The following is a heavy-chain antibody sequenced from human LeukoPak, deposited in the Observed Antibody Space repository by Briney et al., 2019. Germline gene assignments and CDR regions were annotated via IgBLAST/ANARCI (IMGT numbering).Heavy chain of an antibody. D-gene: IGHD6-13*01. J-gene: IGHJ3*02. CDR3: ARWRIAASRTKDDAFDI. Sequence: ASVKVSCKASGYTFTSYAMHWVRQAPGQRLEWMGWINAGNGNTKYSQNQGRVTITRDTSASTAYMELSSLRSEDTAVYYCARWRIAASRTKDDAFDIWGQGTMVTVSS. CDR2: INAGNGNT. CDR1: GYTFTSYA. V-gene: IGHV1-3*01.